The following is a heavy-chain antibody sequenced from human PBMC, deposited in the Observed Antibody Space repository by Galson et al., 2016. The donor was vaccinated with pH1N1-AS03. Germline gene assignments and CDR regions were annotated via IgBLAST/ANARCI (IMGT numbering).Heavy chain of an antibody. CDR3: ARTLNYNTGLDV. Sequence: PALGKPTQTLTLTCTVSGFSLSTGGMRVSWIRQPPGKALEWLGRIDWDDGTFYSTSLKTRLTISKDTSKNQVVLTMTNMDPVDTGTYYCARTLNYNTGLDVWGPGATVTVSS. J-gene: IGHJ6*02. CDR2: IDWDDGT. CDR1: GFSLSTGGMR. D-gene: IGHD5-24*01. V-gene: IGHV2-70*04.